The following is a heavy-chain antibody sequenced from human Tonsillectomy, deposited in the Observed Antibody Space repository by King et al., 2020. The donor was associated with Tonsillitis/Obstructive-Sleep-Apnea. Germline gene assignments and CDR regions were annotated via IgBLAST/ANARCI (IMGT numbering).Heavy chain of an antibody. CDR3: TTSQTLAALEI. CDR2: IRSKANSYAT. Sequence: VQLVESGGGLIQPGGSLKLSCAASGFSFSGSSMHWVRQASGKGLEWVGRIRSKANSYATAYTASVNGRFTISRDDSKNTAYLQMNSLKTEDTAVYYCTTSQTLAALEIWGQGTMVTVSS. CDR1: GFSFSGSS. V-gene: IGHV3-73*01. J-gene: IGHJ3*02.